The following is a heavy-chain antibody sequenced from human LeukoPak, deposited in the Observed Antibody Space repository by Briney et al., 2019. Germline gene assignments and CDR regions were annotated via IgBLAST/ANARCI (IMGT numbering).Heavy chain of an antibody. V-gene: IGHV3-23*01. Sequence: GGSLRLSCSGSGFTFSSYGMSWVRQAPGKGLEWVSGISGSGGSTFYADSVKGRFTISRDNAKNSLYLQMNSLRAEDTAVYYCARVNAFDIWGQGTMVTVSS. CDR2: ISGSGGST. CDR3: ARVNAFDI. CDR1: GFTFSSYG. J-gene: IGHJ3*02.